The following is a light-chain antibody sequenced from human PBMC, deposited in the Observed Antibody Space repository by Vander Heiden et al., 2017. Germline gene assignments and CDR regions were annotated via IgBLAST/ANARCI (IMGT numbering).Light chain of an antibody. Sequence: SYEQTQSPPVCVSPAQTASITCSGDKVEEKYVSWYQQKAGQSPVLVIYQDDKRSSGFPERFSGSNSGNTATLTISGTQAMDESDYYCQAWDNSVIFGGGTKLTVL. CDR2: QDD. CDR3: QAWDNSVI. V-gene: IGLV3-1*01. CDR1: KVEEKY. J-gene: IGLJ2*01.